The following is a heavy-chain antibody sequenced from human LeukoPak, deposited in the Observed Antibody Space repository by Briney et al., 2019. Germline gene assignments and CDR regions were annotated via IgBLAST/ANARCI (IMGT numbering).Heavy chain of an antibody. V-gene: IGHV3-21*01. Sequence: ISSSSIYIYYPDSVKGRFTISRDNAKKSLYLQMNSLRAEDTAVYYCAKTYIAARPRGAFDIWGQGTMVTVSS. CDR2: ISSSSIYI. CDR3: AKTYIAARPRGAFDI. D-gene: IGHD6-6*01. J-gene: IGHJ3*02.